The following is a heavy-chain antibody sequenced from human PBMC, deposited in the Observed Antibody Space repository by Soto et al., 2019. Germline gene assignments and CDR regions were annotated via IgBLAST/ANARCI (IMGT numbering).Heavy chain of an antibody. CDR1: TFTFTNYA. Sequence: GGSLRLSCVASTFTFTNYAMTWVRQAPGEGLEWVSAISGSGGTTYYTESVKGRFSISRDNSKNTLYLHLNSLRVEDTAIYYCATISDRGIAAALDSWGQGTLVTVSS. D-gene: IGHD6-13*01. J-gene: IGHJ4*02. V-gene: IGHV3-23*01. CDR3: ATISDRGIAAALDS. CDR2: ISGSGGTT.